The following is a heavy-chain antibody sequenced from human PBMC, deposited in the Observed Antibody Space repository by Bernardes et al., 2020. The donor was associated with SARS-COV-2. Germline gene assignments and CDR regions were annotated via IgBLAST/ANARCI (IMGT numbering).Heavy chain of an antibody. V-gene: IGHV3-30*03. Sequence: SLRLSFAASGFSFSSHGMHWVRQAPGKGLEWVALISFDGSNLHYADSVKGRFTISRDNSKNTLNLQMNSLRVEDSAVYYCASGGFNWNYAFFDYWGQGTLVTVSS. D-gene: IGHD1-7*01. J-gene: IGHJ4*02. CDR1: GFSFSSHG. CDR2: ISFDGSNL. CDR3: ASGGFNWNYAFFDY.